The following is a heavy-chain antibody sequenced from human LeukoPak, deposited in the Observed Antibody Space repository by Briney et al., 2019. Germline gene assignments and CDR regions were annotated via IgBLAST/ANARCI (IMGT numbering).Heavy chain of an antibody. CDR2: INHSGST. CDR3: ARVRYNWNGGYFDY. Sequence: PSETLSLTCAVYGGSFSGYYWSWIRQTPGKGLEWIGEINHSGSTNYNPSLKSRVTISVDTSKNQFSLKLSSVTAADTAVYYCARVRYNWNGGYFDYWGQGTLVTVSS. CDR1: GGSFSGYY. V-gene: IGHV4-34*01. J-gene: IGHJ4*02. D-gene: IGHD1-20*01.